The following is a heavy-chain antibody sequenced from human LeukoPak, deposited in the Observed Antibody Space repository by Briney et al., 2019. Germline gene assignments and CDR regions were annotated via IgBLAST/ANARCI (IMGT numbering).Heavy chain of an antibody. Sequence: SETLSLTCTVSGGSISSGGYYWSWLRQHPGKGLEWIGYIYYSGSTYYNPSLKSRVTISVDTSKNQFSLKLSSVTAADTAVYYCARETGGGSTSFKDHPKYYFDYWGQGTLVTVSS. CDR2: IYYSGST. CDR3: ARETGGGSTSFKDHPKYYFDY. J-gene: IGHJ4*02. CDR1: GGSISSGGYY. D-gene: IGHD2-2*01. V-gene: IGHV4-31*03.